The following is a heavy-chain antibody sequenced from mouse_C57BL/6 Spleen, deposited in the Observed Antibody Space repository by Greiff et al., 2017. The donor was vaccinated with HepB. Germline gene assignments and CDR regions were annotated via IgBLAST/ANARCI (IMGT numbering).Heavy chain of an antibody. D-gene: IGHD2-4*01. Sequence: EVQLVESEGGLVQPGSSMKLSCTASGFTFSDYYMAWVRQVPEKGLEWVANINYDGSSTYYLDSLKSRFIISRDNAKNILYLQMSSLKSEDTATYYCARDRYYDYGFDYWGQGTTLTVSS. CDR2: INYDGSST. V-gene: IGHV5-16*01. J-gene: IGHJ2*01. CDR1: GFTFSDYY. CDR3: ARDRYYDYGFDY.